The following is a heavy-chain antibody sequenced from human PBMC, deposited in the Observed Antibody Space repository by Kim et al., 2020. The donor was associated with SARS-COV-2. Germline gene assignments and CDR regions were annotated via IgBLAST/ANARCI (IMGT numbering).Heavy chain of an antibody. J-gene: IGHJ6*02. D-gene: IGHD2-2*01. Sequence: SVKVSCKASGGTFSSYAISWVRQAPGQGLEWMGGIIPIFGTANYAQKFQGRVTITADESTSTAYMELSSLRSEDTAVYYCARNVVVPAASLVVYYYGMDVWGQGTTVTVSS. CDR3: ARNVVVPAASLVVYYYGMDV. CDR2: IIPIFGTA. V-gene: IGHV1-69*13. CDR1: GGTFSSYA.